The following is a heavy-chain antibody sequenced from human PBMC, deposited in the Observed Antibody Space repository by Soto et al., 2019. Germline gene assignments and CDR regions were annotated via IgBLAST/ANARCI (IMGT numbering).Heavy chain of an antibody. CDR2: IYYSGST. D-gene: IGHD2-15*01. J-gene: IGHJ4*02. V-gene: IGHV4-31*03. CDR3: ARTPYCSGGSCYPYYFDY. Sequence: SETLSLTCTVSGGSISSGGYYWSWIRQHPGKGLEWIGYIYYSGSTYYNPSLKSRVTISVDTSKNQFSLKLSSVTAADTAVYYCARTPYCSGGSCYPYYFDYWGQGTLVTVSS. CDR1: GGSISSGGYY.